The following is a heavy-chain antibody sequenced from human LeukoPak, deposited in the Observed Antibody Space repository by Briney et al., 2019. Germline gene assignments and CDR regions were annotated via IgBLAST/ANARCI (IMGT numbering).Heavy chain of an antibody. V-gene: IGHV5-10-1*01. CDR3: ARDEGGVSSWVSH. CDR2: IDPGDSFI. Sequence: GESLKISCKGSGYSFTSSWISWVRQMPGKGLGWMGRIDPGDSFIKYNPSFQGHVTISVDKSISTAYLQWSSLRASDTAMYYCARDEGGVSSWVSHWGQGTLVTVSS. D-gene: IGHD2-8*02. J-gene: IGHJ4*02. CDR1: GYSFTSSW.